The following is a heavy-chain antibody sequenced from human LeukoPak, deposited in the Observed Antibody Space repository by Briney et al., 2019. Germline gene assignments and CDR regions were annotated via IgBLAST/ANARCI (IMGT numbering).Heavy chain of an antibody. D-gene: IGHD6-19*01. CDR1: GFTFSSYS. CDR2: ISSSSSYI. CDR3: ARDRSEAVAGIYYYYGMDV. Sequence: PGGSLRLSCAASGFTFSSYSMNWVRQAPGKGLEWVSSISSSSSYIYYADSVKGRFTISRDNAKNSLYLQMNSLRAEDTAVYYCARDRSEAVAGIYYYYGMDVWGQGTTVTVSS. V-gene: IGHV3-21*01. J-gene: IGHJ6*02.